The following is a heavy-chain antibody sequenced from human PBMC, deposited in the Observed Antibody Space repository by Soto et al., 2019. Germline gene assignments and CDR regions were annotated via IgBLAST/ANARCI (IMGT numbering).Heavy chain of an antibody. CDR1: GYTFTRYA. J-gene: IGHJ5*02. CDR3: ARSPSRMAAETQLDP. D-gene: IGHD5-18*01. CDR2: INGGAGDT. Sequence: ASVKVSCKASGYTFTRYAIHWLRQAPGQRLEWMGWINGGAGDTRYSQNFQGRVSFTRDTATNTAFMDLSSLNSEDTAVYYCARSPSRMAAETQLDPWGQGSLVTVSS. V-gene: IGHV1-3*01.